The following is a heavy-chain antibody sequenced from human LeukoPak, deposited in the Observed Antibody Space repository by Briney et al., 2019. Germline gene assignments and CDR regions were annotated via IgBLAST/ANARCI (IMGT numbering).Heavy chain of an antibody. V-gene: IGHV3-30*01. D-gene: IGHD1-26*01. CDR2: ISYDGSEK. CDR3: ASGAPIPSDKYYFDY. Sequence: RSGGSLRLSCAASGFTFRSYAMHWVRQAPGKGLEWVAVISYDGSEKYYADSVKGRFTISRGNSKNTVFVQMNSLRGEDTAVYYCASGAPIPSDKYYFDYWGQGTLVTVSS. J-gene: IGHJ4*02. CDR1: GFTFRSYA.